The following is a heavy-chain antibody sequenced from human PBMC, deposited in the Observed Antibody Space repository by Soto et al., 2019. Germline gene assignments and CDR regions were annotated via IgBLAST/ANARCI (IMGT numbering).Heavy chain of an antibody. CDR3: AKDPGNYVRRMDV. D-gene: IGHD4-4*01. V-gene: IGHV3-23*01. Sequence: GGSLRLSCAASGFTFTTYAMTWVRQAPGKGLEWVSSISASGGSTYSADSVRGRFTISRDNSKNSLYLQMNNLRAEDTAVYYCAKDPGNYVRRMDVWGKGTTVTVSS. J-gene: IGHJ6*04. CDR1: GFTFTTYA. CDR2: ISASGGST.